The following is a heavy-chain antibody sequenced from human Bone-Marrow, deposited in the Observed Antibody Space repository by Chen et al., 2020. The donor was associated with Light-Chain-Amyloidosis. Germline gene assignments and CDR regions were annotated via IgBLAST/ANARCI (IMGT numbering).Heavy chain of an antibody. V-gene: IGHV1-46*01. CDR2: INPSGGST. J-gene: IGHJ4*02. CDR1: GYTFTSYY. Sequence: QVQLVQSGAEVKKPGASVKVSCKASGYTFTSYYMHWVRQAPGQGLEWMGIINPSGGSTSYAQKFQGRVTMTRDTSTSTVYMELNSLRAEDTAVYYCAKDLGPKGGYDYYWGQGTLVTVSS. D-gene: IGHD5-12*01. CDR3: AKDLGPKGGYDYY.